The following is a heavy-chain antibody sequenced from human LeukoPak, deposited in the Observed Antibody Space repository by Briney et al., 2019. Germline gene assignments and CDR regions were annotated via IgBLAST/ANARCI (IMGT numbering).Heavy chain of an antibody. D-gene: IGHD1/OR15-1a*01. Sequence: GASVKVSCKASGHTFTSNGISWVRHAQAQGHEWMGWISAYNGDTNYAQKLQGRVTMNTDTSTSTAYMELRSLRYDDTALYYCARENNLRLDPWGQGTLVTVSS. V-gene: IGHV1-18*01. J-gene: IGHJ5*02. CDR1: GHTFTSNG. CDR3: ARENNLRLDP. CDR2: ISAYNGDT.